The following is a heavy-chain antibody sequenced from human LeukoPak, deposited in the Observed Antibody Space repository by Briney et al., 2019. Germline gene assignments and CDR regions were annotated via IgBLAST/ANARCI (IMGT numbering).Heavy chain of an antibody. CDR1: GGSFSGYY. Sequence: PSETLSLTCAVYGGSFSGYYWGWIRQPPGKGLEWIGEINHSGSTNYNPSLKSRVTISVDTSKNQFSLKLSSVTAADTAVYYCARGRRYGNWFDPWGQGTLVTVSS. CDR3: ARGRRYGNWFDP. CDR2: INHSGST. J-gene: IGHJ5*02. V-gene: IGHV4-34*01. D-gene: IGHD3-9*01.